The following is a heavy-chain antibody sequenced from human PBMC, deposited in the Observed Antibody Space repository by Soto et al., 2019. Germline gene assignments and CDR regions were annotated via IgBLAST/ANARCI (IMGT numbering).Heavy chain of an antibody. CDR3: AKGHNYVVVPAYYYYMDV. CDR2: ISYDGSNK. D-gene: IGHD2-2*01. Sequence: QVQLVESGGGVVQPGRSLRLSCAASGFTFSSYGMHWVRQAPGKGLEWVAVISYDGSNKYYADSVKGRFTISRNNSKNTLYLQMNSLRAEYRAVYYCAKGHNYVVVPAYYYYMDVWGKGTPVTVSS. V-gene: IGHV3-30*18. CDR1: GFTFSSYG. J-gene: IGHJ6*03.